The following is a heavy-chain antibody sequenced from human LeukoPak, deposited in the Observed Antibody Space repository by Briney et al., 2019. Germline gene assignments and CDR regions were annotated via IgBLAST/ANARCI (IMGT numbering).Heavy chain of an antibody. CDR2: IIPIFGTA. V-gene: IGHV1-69*01. D-gene: IGHD6-19*01. CDR3: ARDLYQSIGSGWPD. Sequence: GSSVKVSCKASGGTFSSYAISWVRQAPGQGLEWMGGIIPIFGTANYAQKFQGRVTITADESTSTAYMELRSLRSDDTAVYYCARDLYQSIGSGWPDWGQGTLVTVSS. CDR1: GGTFSSYA. J-gene: IGHJ4*02.